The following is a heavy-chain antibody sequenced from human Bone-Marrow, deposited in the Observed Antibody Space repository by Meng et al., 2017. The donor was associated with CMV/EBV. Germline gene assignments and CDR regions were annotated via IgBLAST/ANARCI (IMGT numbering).Heavy chain of an antibody. D-gene: IGHD6-19*01. CDR1: GDSISSRSYY. Sequence: GSLRLSCTVSGDSISSRSYYWGWIRQPPGKGLEWIGTIYYSGSTNYNPSLKSRVTISVDTSENQFSLKLRYVTPDDTAVYYCARDNKALDSSGWYVHYYYGIDVWGQGTTVTVSS. V-gene: IGHV4-39*02. J-gene: IGHJ6*02. CDR3: ARDNKALDSSGWYVHYYYGIDV. CDR2: IYYSGST.